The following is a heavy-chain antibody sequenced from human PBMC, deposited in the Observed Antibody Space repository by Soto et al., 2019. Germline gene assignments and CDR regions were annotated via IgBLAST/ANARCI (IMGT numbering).Heavy chain of an antibody. V-gene: IGHV3-30*18. D-gene: IGHD3-10*01. CDR2: ISSDGNSK. CDR1: GLNFRAAG. J-gene: IGHJ4*02. CDR3: AKDKGVTSLDY. Sequence: QVQLVESGGGVVQPGRSLRLSCAASGLNFRAAGMHWVRQAPGKGLEWVAFISSDGNSKYYADSVKGRFTISRDDSMNSLYLQMNTLRPEDSAVYYCAKDKGVTSLDYWGQGTLVTVSS.